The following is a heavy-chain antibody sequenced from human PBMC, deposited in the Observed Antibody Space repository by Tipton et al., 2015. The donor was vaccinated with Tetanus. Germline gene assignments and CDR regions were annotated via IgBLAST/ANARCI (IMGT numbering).Heavy chain of an antibody. V-gene: IGHV1-69*01. Sequence: QVQLVQSGAEVKKPGSSVKVSCKASGGTFSSYAISWVRQAPGQGLEWMGGIIPIFGTANYAQEFQGRVTITADESTSTGYMEVRSLRSEEVAVKVWGRAGFWRGGSWVLGYRYDSWKQGTLVTV. J-gene: IGHJ4*02. CDR2: IIPIFGTA. CDR1: GGTFSSYA. CDR3: GRAGFWRGGSWVLGYRYDS. D-gene: IGHD2-15*01.